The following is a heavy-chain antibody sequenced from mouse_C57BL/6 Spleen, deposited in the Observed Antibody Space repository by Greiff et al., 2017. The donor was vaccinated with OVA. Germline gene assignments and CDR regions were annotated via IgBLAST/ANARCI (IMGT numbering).Heavy chain of an antibody. J-gene: IGHJ4*01. Sequence: QVQLQQSGAELVRPGTSVKVSSKASGYAFTNYLIEWVKQRPGQGLEWIGVINPGSGGTNYNEKFKGKATLTADKSSSTAYMQLSSLTSEDSAVYFCARSGQGDYWGQGTSVTVSS. V-gene: IGHV1-54*01. CDR3: ARSGQGDY. D-gene: IGHD3-3*01. CDR2: INPGSGGT. CDR1: GYAFTNYL.